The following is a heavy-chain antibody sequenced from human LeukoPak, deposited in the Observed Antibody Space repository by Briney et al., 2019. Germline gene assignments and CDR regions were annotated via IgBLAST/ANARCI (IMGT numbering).Heavy chain of an antibody. CDR1: GYTFITYG. J-gene: IGHJ4*02. Sequence: ASVKVSCKASGYTFITYGISWVRQAPGHGLEWMGLISAYNDNTIYPKKFQGRVTMTTDRSTSTAYMELRSLRSDDTAVYYCARVGTYYDILTGNRQLDHWGQGTLVTVSS. D-gene: IGHD3-9*01. CDR3: ARVGTYYDILTGNRQLDH. V-gene: IGHV1-18*01. CDR2: ISAYNDNT.